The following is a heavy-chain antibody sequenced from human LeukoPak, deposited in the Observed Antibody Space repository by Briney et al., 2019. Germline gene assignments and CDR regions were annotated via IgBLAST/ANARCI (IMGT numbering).Heavy chain of an antibody. CDR1: GGSISSTSYY. D-gene: IGHD2-2*02. Sequence: SETLSLTCAVYGGSISSTSYYWGWIRQPPGKGLEWIGSIDYSGSTYYNPSLKSRVTILVDTSKNQFSLKLSSVTAADTAVYYCARVTIPGNYFDYWGQGTLVTVSS. V-gene: IGHV4-39*07. CDR3: ARVTIPGNYFDY. J-gene: IGHJ4*02. CDR2: IDYSGST.